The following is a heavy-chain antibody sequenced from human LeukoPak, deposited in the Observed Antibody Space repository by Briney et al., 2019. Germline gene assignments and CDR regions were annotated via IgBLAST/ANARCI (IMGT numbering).Heavy chain of an antibody. J-gene: IGHJ6*03. D-gene: IGHD6-6*01. Sequence: GGSLRLSCAASGFTFSSFTFSSYAMHWVRQAPGKGLEWVAVISYDGTNKYYADSVKGRFTISRDNSRNTLYLQMNSLRAEDTAVYYCAREGARAARSLGDYYYMDVWGKGTTVTVSS. CDR3: AREGARAARSLGDYYYMDV. CDR1: GFTFSSFTFSSYA. V-gene: IGHV3-30*01. CDR2: ISYDGTNK.